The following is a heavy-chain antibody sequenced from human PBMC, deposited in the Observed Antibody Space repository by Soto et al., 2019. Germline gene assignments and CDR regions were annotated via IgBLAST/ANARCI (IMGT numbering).Heavy chain of an antibody. Sequence: GGSLRLSCTGSGFTLRDYAMNWVRQAPGKGLEWVGFVRGKPHGGTAEYAASVKGRFSISRDDSKSIAYLQMNSLKTEDTAIYFCTRAYCTIAGCIGGFWGQGTVVTVSS. J-gene: IGHJ4*02. CDR3: TRAYCTIAGCIGGF. V-gene: IGHV3-49*04. D-gene: IGHD2-8*01. CDR1: GFTLRDYA. CDR2: VRGKPHGGTA.